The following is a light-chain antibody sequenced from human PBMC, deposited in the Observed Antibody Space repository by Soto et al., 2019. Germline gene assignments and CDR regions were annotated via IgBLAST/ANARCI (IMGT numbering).Light chain of an antibody. Sequence: QSVLTQPPSVSGAPGQRVTISCTGSSSNLGAGYDVHWYQQLPGAAPKLLIYANTNRPSGVPDRFSGSKAGPSASLAITGLQAEDEATYYCQSYDYRLSGSGVVGGGTKLTVL. V-gene: IGLV1-40*01. J-gene: IGLJ2*01. CDR1: SSNLGAGYD. CDR2: ANT. CDR3: QSYDYRLSGSGV.